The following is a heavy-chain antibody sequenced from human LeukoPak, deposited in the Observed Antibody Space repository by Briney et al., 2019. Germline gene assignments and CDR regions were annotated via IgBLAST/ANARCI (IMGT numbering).Heavy chain of an antibody. CDR1: GFTFTNCG. V-gene: IGHV3-30*18. CDR2: ISNDGSDK. J-gene: IGHJ4*02. CDR3: VKYSGYDYFFDY. Sequence: PGRSLRLSCAASGFTFTNCGMHWVRQAPGKGLEWVAVISNDGSDKNYADSVKGRFTISRDNSKNTLYLRINSLRAEDTAVYYCVKYSGYDYFFDYWGQGTLVTVSS. D-gene: IGHD5-12*01.